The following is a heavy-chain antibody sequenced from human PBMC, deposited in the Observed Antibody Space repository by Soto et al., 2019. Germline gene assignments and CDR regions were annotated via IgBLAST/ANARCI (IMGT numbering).Heavy chain of an antibody. V-gene: IGHV3-30*18. Sequence: QVQLVESGGGVVQPGRSLRLSCAASGFTFSSYGMHWVRQAPGKGLEWVAVISYDGSNKYYADSVKGRFTISRDNSKNTLYLQMNSLRAEDTAVYYCAKDRFRIAVAAPFDYWGQGTLVNVSS. CDR2: ISYDGSNK. CDR1: GFTFSSYG. J-gene: IGHJ4*02. D-gene: IGHD6-19*01. CDR3: AKDRFRIAVAAPFDY.